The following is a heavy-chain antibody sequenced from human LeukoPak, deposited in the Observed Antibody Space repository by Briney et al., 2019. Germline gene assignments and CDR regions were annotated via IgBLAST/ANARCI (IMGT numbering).Heavy chain of an antibody. CDR3: ARQRGSGSYYTTNFDY. V-gene: IGHV4-34*01. Sequence: PSETLSLTCAVYGGSFSGYYWSWLRQPPGKGLEWIGEINHSGSTNYNPSLKSRVTISVDTSKNQFSLKLSSVTAADTAVYYCARQRGSGSYYTTNFDYWGQGTLVTVSS. J-gene: IGHJ4*02. CDR1: GGSFSGYY. CDR2: INHSGST. D-gene: IGHD3-10*01.